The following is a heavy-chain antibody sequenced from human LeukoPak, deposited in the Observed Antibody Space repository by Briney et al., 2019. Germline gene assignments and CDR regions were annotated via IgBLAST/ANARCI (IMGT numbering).Heavy chain of an antibody. CDR2: ISGDGGST. CDR3: ARDRTGTFDF. J-gene: IGHJ4*02. CDR1: GFTFDDYA. V-gene: IGHV3-43*02. Sequence: PGGSLRLSCAASGFTFDDYAMHWVRQAPGKGLEWVSLISGDGGSTYYADSVNGRFTISRDNSKNTLYLQMNSLRAEDTAVFYCARDRTGTFDFWGQGTLVTVSS. D-gene: IGHD3/OR15-3a*01.